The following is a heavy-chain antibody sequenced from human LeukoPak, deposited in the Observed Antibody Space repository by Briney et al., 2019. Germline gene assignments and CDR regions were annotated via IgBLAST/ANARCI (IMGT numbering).Heavy chain of an antibody. V-gene: IGHV4-39*07. CDR1: GGSISSSSYY. Sequence: SETLSLTCTVSGGSISSSSYYWGWIRQPPGKGLEWIGSIYYSGSTYYNPSLKSRVTISVDTSKNQFSLKLSSVIAADTAVYYCATQWFGELLYGNWFDPWGQGTLVTVSS. D-gene: IGHD3-10*01. CDR2: IYYSGST. J-gene: IGHJ5*02. CDR3: ATQWFGELLYGNWFDP.